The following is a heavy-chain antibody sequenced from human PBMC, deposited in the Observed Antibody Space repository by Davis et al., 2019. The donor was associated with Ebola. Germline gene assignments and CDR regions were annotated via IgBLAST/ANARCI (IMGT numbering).Heavy chain of an antibody. CDR3: ARGGSGYYYVWYFDL. D-gene: IGHD3-22*01. CDR1: GYTFTNFA. J-gene: IGHJ2*01. Sequence: ASVKVSCKTYGYTFTNFAISWVRQAPRQGLEWMGWISADNGERKYAQKFQGRLTMTTDTSTSTAYMELRSLRSDDTAVYYCARGGSGYYYVWYFDLWGRGTLVTVSS. CDR2: ISADNGER. V-gene: IGHV1-18*01.